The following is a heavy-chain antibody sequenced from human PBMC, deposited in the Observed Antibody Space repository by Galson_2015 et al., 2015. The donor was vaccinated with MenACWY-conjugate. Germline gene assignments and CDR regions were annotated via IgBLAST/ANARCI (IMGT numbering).Heavy chain of an antibody. Sequence: SLRLSCAASGFTFSSYWMHWVRQPPGKGLVWVSRINGAGSRAEYADSVKGRFTISRDNSKNTLYLQVNSLRAEDTAVYYCARGRGGYSYAYSPDYWGQGTLVTVSS. J-gene: IGHJ4*02. CDR3: ARGRGGYSYAYSPDY. V-gene: IGHV3-74*03. D-gene: IGHD5-18*01. CDR2: INGAGSRA. CDR1: GFTFSSYW.